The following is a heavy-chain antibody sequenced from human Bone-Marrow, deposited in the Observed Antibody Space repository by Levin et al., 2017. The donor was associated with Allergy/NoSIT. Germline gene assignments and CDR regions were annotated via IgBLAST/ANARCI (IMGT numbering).Heavy chain of an antibody. V-gene: IGHV3-72*01. CDR2: TRNKANIYTT. D-gene: IGHD6-19*01. CDR3: AREGDSSAYYIDFDY. Sequence: PGGSLRLSCAASGFSFNDHSMNWVRQAPGKGLEWVGRTRNKANIYTTEYAASVTGRFTISRDDSRSSLFLQMNSQQTEDTAVYYCAREGDSSAYYIDFDYWGQGTLVTVSS. CDR1: GFSFNDHS. J-gene: IGHJ4*02.